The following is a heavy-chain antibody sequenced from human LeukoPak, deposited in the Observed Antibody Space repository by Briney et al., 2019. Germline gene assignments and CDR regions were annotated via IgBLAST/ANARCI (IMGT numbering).Heavy chain of an antibody. CDR1: GFTFSSYA. D-gene: IGHD6-13*01. J-gene: IGHJ4*02. CDR2: ISGSGGST. Sequence: GGSLRLSCAASGFTFSSYAMSWVRQAPGKGLEWVSAISGSGGSTYYADSVKGRFTISRDNSKNSLYLQMNSLRAEDTAVYYCAGVDSSSWYEVDYWGQGTLVTVSS. CDR3: AGVDSSSWYEVDY. V-gene: IGHV3-23*01.